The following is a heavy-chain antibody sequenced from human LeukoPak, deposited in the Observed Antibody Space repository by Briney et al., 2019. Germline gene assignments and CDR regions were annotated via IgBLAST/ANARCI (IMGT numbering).Heavy chain of an antibody. Sequence: GGSLRLSCAASGSTFRSYAMSWVRQAPGKGLEWLSAISVSGNTTYYADSVKGRFTISRDNSKNTLYLQMNSLRAEDTAVYYCAKDNYDSSGYYGTSWVFDYWGQGTLVTVSS. J-gene: IGHJ4*02. V-gene: IGHV3-23*01. CDR1: GSTFRSYA. D-gene: IGHD3-22*01. CDR3: AKDNYDSSGYYGTSWVFDY. CDR2: ISVSGNTT.